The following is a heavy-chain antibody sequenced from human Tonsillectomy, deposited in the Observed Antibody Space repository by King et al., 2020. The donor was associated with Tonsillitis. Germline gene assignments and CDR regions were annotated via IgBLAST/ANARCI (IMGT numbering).Heavy chain of an antibody. CDR1: GFTFSSYG. CDR3: ARQTGDCGDYEFYFDY. V-gene: IGHV3-33*01. CDR2: IWYDGSNK. D-gene: IGHD4-17*01. Sequence: VQLVESGGGVVQPGRSLRLSCAASGFTFSSYGMHWVRQAPGKGLEWVAVIWYDGSNKYYADSVKGRFTISRDNSKNTLYLQMNSLRAEDTAVYYCARQTGDCGDYEFYFDYWGQGTLVTVSS. J-gene: IGHJ4*02.